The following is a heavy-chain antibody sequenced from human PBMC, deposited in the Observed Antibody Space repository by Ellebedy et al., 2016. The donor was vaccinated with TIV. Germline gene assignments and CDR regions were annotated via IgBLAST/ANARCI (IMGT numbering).Heavy chain of an antibody. J-gene: IGHJ4*02. CDR1: GFTFRNFF. D-gene: IGHD2-15*01. Sequence: GESLKISXATSGFTFRNFFMSWVRQTPGKGLEWVSTISGDGGSTYFADSVKGRFTISRDNSKNTMYLQMNSLRDEDTAVYYCARDRGGGSCTDWGQGTLVTVSS. V-gene: IGHV3-23*01. CDR2: ISGDGGST. CDR3: ARDRGGGSCTD.